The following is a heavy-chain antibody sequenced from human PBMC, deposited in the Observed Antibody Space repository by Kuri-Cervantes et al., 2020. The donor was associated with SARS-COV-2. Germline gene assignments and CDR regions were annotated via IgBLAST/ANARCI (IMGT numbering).Heavy chain of an antibody. J-gene: IGHJ4*02. CDR3: ARDEIAYDFWSGYYLGY. CDR1: GFTFSSYW. Sequence: GESMKISCAAAGFTFSSYWMHWVRQAPGKGLVWVSRINSDGSSTSYADSVKGRFTISRDNAKNSLYLQMNSLRAEDTAVYYCARDEIAYDFWSGYYLGYWGQGTLVTVSS. V-gene: IGHV3-74*01. CDR2: INSDGSST. D-gene: IGHD3-3*01.